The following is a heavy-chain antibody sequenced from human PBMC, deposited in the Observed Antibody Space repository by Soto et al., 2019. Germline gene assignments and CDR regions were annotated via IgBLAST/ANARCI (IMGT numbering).Heavy chain of an antibody. Sequence: SETLSLTCAVYGGSFSGYYWSWIRQPPGKGLEWIGEINHSGSTNYNPSLKSRVTISVDTSKNQFSLKLSSVTAEDTAVYYCASGGVYYYYGMDVWGQGTTVTVSS. J-gene: IGHJ6*02. CDR2: INHSGST. D-gene: IGHD3-10*01. CDR1: GGSFSGYY. CDR3: ASGGVYYYYGMDV. V-gene: IGHV4-34*01.